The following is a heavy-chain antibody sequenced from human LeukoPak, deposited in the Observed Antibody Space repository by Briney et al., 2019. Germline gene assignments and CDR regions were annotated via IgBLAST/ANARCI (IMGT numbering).Heavy chain of an antibody. CDR1: GGSISSGDYY. CDR3: ARGVGYSNYEFWFDP. V-gene: IGHV4-30-4*01. D-gene: IGHD4-11*01. CDR2: IYYSGST. J-gene: IGHJ5*02. Sequence: TSETLSLTCTVSGGSISSGDYYWSWIRQPPGKGLEWIGYIYYSGSTYYNPSLKSRVTISVDTSKNQFSLKLSSVTAADTAVYYCARGVGYSNYEFWFDPWGQGTLVTVSS.